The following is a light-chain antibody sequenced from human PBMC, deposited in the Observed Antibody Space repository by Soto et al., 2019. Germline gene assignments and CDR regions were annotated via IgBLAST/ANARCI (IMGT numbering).Light chain of an antibody. V-gene: IGLV2-14*01. CDR2: EVS. Sequence: QSVLTQPASVSGSPGQSITISCTGTSSDVGNYKYVSWYQQHPGKAPKLMIYEVSNRPSGVSNRFSGSKSGNTASLTISGLQAEGETDYYCFSYTSSGTYVFGTGTKVTGL. CDR1: SSDVGNYKY. J-gene: IGLJ1*01. CDR3: FSYTSSGTYV.